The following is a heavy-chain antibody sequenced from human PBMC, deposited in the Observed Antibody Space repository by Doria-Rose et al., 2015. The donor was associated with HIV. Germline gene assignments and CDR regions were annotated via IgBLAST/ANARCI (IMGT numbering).Heavy chain of an antibody. J-gene: IGHJ4*02. D-gene: IGHD6-13*01. Sequence: QVALKESGSVLVKPTETLTLTCTVSGVSLSSPGMGVSWIRQPPGKALEWLANIFSDDERPYKTSLKSRLTISRATSKSQVVLTMTDMDPVDTATYYCARIKSSRWYHKYYFDFWGQGTLVIVSA. V-gene: IGHV2-26*01. CDR1: GVSLSSPGMG. CDR3: ARIKSSRWYHKYYFDF. CDR2: IFSDDER.